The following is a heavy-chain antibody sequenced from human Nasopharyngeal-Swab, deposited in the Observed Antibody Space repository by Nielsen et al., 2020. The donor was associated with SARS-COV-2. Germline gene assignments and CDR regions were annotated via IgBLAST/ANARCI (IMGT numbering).Heavy chain of an antibody. J-gene: IGHJ4*02. CDR2: ISGSGGST. CDR3: AKGSTYGGAVTTIDFDY. D-gene: IGHD2-21*02. Sequence: GGSLRLSCAASGFTFSSYAMSWVRQAPGKGLEWVSAISGSGGSTYYADSVKGRFTISRDNSKNTLYLQMNSLRAEDTAVYYCAKGSTYGGAVTTIDFDYWGQGTLVTVSS. CDR1: GFTFSSYA. V-gene: IGHV3-23*01.